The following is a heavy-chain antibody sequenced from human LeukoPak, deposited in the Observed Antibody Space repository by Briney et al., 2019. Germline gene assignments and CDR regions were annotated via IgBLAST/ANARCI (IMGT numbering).Heavy chain of an antibody. CDR2: IYHSGGT. Sequence: MTSETLSLTCTVSGGSINDASWNWIRKPPGQGLGWIGYIYHSGGTNYNPSLKSRVTISLDTSKNQFSLKLSSVTAADTAVYYCARVGTYYRSLDSWGQGTLVTVSS. CDR3: ARVGTYYRSLDS. V-gene: IGHV4-59*01. CDR1: GGSINDAS. D-gene: IGHD3-10*01. J-gene: IGHJ4*02.